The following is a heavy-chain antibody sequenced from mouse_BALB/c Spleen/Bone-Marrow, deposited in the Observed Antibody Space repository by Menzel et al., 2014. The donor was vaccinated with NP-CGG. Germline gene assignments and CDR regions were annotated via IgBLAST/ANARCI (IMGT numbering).Heavy chain of an antibody. V-gene: IGHV3-8*02. CDR3: SREGPALITTGYFDV. CDR1: GDSITSGY. D-gene: IGHD2-4*01. J-gene: IGHJ1*01. Sequence: DVKLQESGPSLVKPSQTLSLTCSVTGDSITSGYWNWIRKFPGNKLEYMGYISNSGTTYYNPSLRSRISITRDTSKNQYYLQLSSVTPENTATYYCSREGPALITTGYFDVWGAGTTVTVSS. CDR2: ISNSGTT.